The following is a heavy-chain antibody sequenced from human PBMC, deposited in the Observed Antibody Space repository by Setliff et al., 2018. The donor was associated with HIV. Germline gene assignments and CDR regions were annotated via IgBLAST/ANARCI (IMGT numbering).Heavy chain of an antibody. V-gene: IGHV4-59*08. Sequence: SETLSLTCSVSGGSINSHYWSWIRQPPGKGLEWIGYIYNSRSTNYHPSLKSRLTISIDTSKNQFSLKLSSVTAADTAVYYCARLGYCSRTTCYGYYYYMDVWGKGTTVTVSS. J-gene: IGHJ6*03. CDR3: ARLGYCSRTTCYGYYYYMDV. CDR2: IYNSRST. CDR1: GGSINSHY. D-gene: IGHD2-2*01.